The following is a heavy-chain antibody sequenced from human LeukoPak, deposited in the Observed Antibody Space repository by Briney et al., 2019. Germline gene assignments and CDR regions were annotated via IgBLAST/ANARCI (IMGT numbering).Heavy chain of an antibody. J-gene: IGHJ4*02. CDR1: GYTFTGYY. D-gene: IGHD3-10*01. V-gene: IGHV1-2*02. Sequence: GASVKVSCKASGYTFTGYYMHWVRQAPGQGLEWMGWINPNSGGTNYAQKFQGRVTMTRGTSISTAYMELSRLRSDDTAVYYCATARGYGSGSYGVPFDYWGQGTLVTVSS. CDR2: INPNSGGT. CDR3: ATARGYGSGSYGVPFDY.